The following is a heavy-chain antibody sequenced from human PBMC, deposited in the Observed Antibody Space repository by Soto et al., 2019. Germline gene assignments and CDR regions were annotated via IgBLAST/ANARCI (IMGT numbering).Heavy chain of an antibody. Sequence: QVHLVQSGAEVKKPGASVKVSCKGSGYAFTTYGITWVRQAPGQGLEWMGWITAHNGNTNYAQKLQGRVTVTRDTSTSTAYMELRSLRSDDTAVYYCARGRYGDYWGQGALVTVSS. J-gene: IGHJ4*02. D-gene: IGHD1-1*01. CDR3: ARGRYGDY. V-gene: IGHV1-18*01. CDR2: ITAHNGNT. CDR1: GYAFTTYG.